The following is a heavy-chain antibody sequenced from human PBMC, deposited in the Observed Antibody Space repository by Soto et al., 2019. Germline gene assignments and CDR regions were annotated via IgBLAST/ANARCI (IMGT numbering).Heavy chain of an antibody. J-gene: IGHJ4*02. CDR3: AHKGGGDRILDY. CDR2: IYWDDAK. V-gene: IGHV2-5*02. D-gene: IGHD3-16*01. CDR1: GFSLSTSGVG. Sequence: QITLKESGPTLVKPTQTLTLTCTFSGFSLSTSGVGVGWIRQPPGKALEWLALIYWDDAKEYSPSLKSRLTITKDTSKNQVVLIMTNMDPVDTATYYRAHKGGGDRILDYWGQGTLVTVSS.